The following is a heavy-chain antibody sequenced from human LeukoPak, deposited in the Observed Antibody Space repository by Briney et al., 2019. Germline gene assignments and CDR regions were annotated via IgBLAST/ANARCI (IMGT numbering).Heavy chain of an antibody. V-gene: IGHV3-66*01. CDR3: AKDTPTVTTLAWYYGMDV. Sequence: GRSLRLSCAASGFTVSSNYMSWVRQAPGKGLEWVSVIYSGGSTYYADSVKGRFTISRDNSKNTLYLQMNSLRAEDTAVYYCAKDTPTVTTLAWYYGMDVWGQGTTVTVSS. CDR2: IYSGGST. D-gene: IGHD4-17*01. CDR1: GFTVSSNY. J-gene: IGHJ6*02.